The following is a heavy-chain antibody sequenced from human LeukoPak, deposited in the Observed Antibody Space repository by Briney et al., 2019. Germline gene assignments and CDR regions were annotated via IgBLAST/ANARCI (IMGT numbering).Heavy chain of an antibody. D-gene: IGHD4/OR15-4a*01. V-gene: IGHV3-30*09. J-gene: IGHJ2*01. CDR2: IAHDGNNK. CDR3: AKDGAANSYWYFDL. Sequence: GGSLRLSCAASQFTFSNYVMHWVRQAPGKGLEWVAVIAHDGNNKFYSDSVKGRFAISRDNSKNTLYLQMSSPSAEDTAVYFCAKDGAANSYWYFDLWGRGTLVTVSS. CDR1: QFTFSNYV.